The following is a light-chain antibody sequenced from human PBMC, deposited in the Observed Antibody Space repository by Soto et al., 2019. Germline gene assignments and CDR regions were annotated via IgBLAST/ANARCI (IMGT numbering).Light chain of an antibody. CDR2: KAS. V-gene: IGKV1-9*01. J-gene: IGKJ1*01. Sequence: DIQLTQSPSFLSASVGDRVTITCRASQGISSYLAWYQQKPGKAPKLLIYKASTLKSGVPSRFSGSGSGTEFTLTISSLQPDDFATYHCQHYSSVWTFGQGTKVDIK. CDR1: QGISSY. CDR3: QHYSSVWT.